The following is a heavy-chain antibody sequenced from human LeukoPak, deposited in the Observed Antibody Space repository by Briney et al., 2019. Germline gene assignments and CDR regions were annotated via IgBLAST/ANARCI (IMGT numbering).Heavy chain of an antibody. CDR3: ARVWDMWSGYDDDTYYYGMDV. D-gene: IGHD5-12*01. V-gene: IGHV3-30-3*01. J-gene: IGHJ6*02. Sequence: QAGGSLRLSCAASGFTFSSYAMHWVRQAPGKGLEWVAVISYDGSNKYYADSVKGRFTISRDNSKNTLYLQMNSLRAEDTAVYYCARVWDMWSGYDDDTYYYGMDVWGQGTTVTVSS. CDR1: GFTFSSYA. CDR2: ISYDGSNK.